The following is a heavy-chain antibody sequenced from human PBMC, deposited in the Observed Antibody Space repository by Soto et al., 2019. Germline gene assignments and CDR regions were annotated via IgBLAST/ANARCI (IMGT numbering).Heavy chain of an antibody. CDR3: ATSYGSGSQAFDY. D-gene: IGHD3-10*01. V-gene: IGHV1-69*02. CDR1: GDTFNFYT. Sequence: QVHLVQSGAELKKPGSPVRVSCKASGDTFNFYTINWVRQAPGLGLEWMGRTNPILSMSNSALKFQGRLSISADKSTSPAYMDLRSLRSADTAVYYCATSYGSGSQAFDYWGQGALVTVSS. J-gene: IGHJ4*02. CDR2: TNPILSMS.